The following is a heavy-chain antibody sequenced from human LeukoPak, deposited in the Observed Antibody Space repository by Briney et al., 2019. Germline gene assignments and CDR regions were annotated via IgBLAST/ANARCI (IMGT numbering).Heavy chain of an antibody. CDR1: GYSISSGYY. V-gene: IGHV4-38-2*01. CDR3: ARKGITIFGPMN. Sequence: SSETLSLTCAVTGYSISSGYYWGWIRKPPGKGLEWIGSIYHSGSTYYNPSLKSRVTISVDTSKNQFSLKLSSVTAADTAVYYCARKGITIFGPMNWGQGTLVTVSS. CDR2: IYHSGST. D-gene: IGHD3-3*01. J-gene: IGHJ4*02.